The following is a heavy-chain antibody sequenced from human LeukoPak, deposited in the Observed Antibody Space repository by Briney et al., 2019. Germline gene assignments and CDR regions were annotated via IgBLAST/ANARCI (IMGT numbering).Heavy chain of an antibody. CDR1: GFTFSSYG. D-gene: IGHD1-26*01. CDR2: MSYDGSNK. V-gene: IGHV3-30*18. CDR3: AKVHLWELLDY. J-gene: IGHJ4*02. Sequence: GGSLRLSCAASGFTFSSYGMHWVRQAPGKGLEWVAVMSYDGSNKYYADSVKGRFTISRDNSKNTLYLQMNSLRAEDTAVYYCAKVHLWELLDYWGQGTLVTVSS.